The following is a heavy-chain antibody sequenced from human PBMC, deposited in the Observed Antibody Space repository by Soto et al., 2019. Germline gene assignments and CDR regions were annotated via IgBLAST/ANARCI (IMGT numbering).Heavy chain of an antibody. CDR1: GGSISSYY. CDR3: AREGDTAMAGTYYFDY. J-gene: IGHJ4*02. D-gene: IGHD5-18*01. V-gene: IGHV4-59*12. CDR2: IYYSGST. Sequence: QVQLQESGPGLVKPSETLSLTCTVSGGSISSYYWSWIRQPPGKGLEWIGYIYYSGSTNYNPSLKSRVPISVDTSNNQFSLKLSSVPAADTAVYYCAREGDTAMAGTYYFDYWGQGTLVTVSS.